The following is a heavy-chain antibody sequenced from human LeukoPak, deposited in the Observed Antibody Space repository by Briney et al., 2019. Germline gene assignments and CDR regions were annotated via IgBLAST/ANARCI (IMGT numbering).Heavy chain of an antibody. Sequence: ASETLSLTCTVSGGSISSGGYYWSWIRQPPGKGLEWIGYIYHSGSTYYNPSLKSRVTISVDRSKNQFSLKLSSVTAADTAVYYCARLLLFGPSYYYYMDVWGKGTTVTVSS. CDR3: ARLLLFGPSYYYYMDV. V-gene: IGHV4-30-2*01. D-gene: IGHD3/OR15-3a*01. CDR1: GGSISSGGYY. J-gene: IGHJ6*03. CDR2: IYHSGST.